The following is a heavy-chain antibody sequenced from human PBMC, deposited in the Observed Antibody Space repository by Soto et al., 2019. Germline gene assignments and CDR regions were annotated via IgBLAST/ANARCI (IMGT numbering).Heavy chain of an antibody. CDR3: ARGPAYSIDWYVNHYSMDV. CDR2: IDHSGST. V-gene: IGHV4-34*01. D-gene: IGHD1-26*01. Sequence: QVQLQQWGAGLLKPSETLSLTCAVYGGSFSGYYWTWIRQSPGQGLEWIGEIDHSGSTNYNPSLKSRVTISVGTSKNQFSLKLSSVTAADTALYYWARGPAYSIDWYVNHYSMDVWGKGTTVTVSS. J-gene: IGHJ6*04. CDR1: GGSFSGYY.